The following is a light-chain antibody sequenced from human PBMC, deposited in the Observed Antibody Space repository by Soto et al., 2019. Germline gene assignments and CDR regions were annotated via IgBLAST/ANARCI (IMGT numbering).Light chain of an antibody. Sequence: DIQMTQSPSTLSASVGDRVTITCRASQSISSWLAWYQQKPGKAPKLLIYDASSLESGVPSRFSGSGSGTEFTLTISSLQPDDFATYYRQQYNSYPLTFRGGTKVEIK. CDR1: QSISSW. CDR3: QQYNSYPLT. CDR2: DAS. J-gene: IGKJ4*01. V-gene: IGKV1-5*01.